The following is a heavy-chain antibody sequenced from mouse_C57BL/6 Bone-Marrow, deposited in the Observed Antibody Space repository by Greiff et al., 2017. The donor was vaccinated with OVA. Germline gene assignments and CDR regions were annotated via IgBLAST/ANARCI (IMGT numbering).Heavy chain of an antibody. CDR3: ARGRGNYEIDY. CDR2: INPNNGGT. Sequence: VQLQQSGPELVKPGASVKISCKASGYTFTDYYMNWVKQSHGKSLEWIGDINPNNGGTSYNQKFKGKATLTVDKSSSTAYMELRSLTSEDSAVYYCARGRGNYEIDYWGQGTTLTVSS. D-gene: IGHD2-1*01. J-gene: IGHJ2*01. CDR1: GYTFTDYY. V-gene: IGHV1-26*01.